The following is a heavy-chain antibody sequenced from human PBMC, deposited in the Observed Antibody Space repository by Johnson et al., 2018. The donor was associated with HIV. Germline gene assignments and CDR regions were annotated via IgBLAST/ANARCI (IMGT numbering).Heavy chain of an antibody. CDR1: GFTFSSYD. Sequence: VQLVESGGGLVQPGGSLRLSCAASGFTFSSYDMHWVRQATGKGLEWVSGINWNGGSTGYVDSVKGRFTISRDNAKNSLYLQMNSLRAEDTALYYCARVRTAAGFDAFDIWGQGTMVTVSS. D-gene: IGHD6-13*01. CDR2: INWNGGST. CDR3: ARVRTAAGFDAFDI. J-gene: IGHJ3*02. V-gene: IGHV3-20*04.